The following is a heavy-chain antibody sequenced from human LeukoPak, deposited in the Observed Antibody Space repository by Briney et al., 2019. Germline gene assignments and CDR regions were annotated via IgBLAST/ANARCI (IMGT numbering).Heavy chain of an antibody. CDR2: ISSSSSTI. J-gene: IGHJ4*02. D-gene: IGHD2-2*01. CDR3: ARTHAPYCGSTSCLSFDY. CDR1: GFTFSSYW. Sequence: GGSLRLSCAASGFTFSSYWMHWVRQAPGKGLEWVSYISSSSSTIYYADSVKGRFTITRDNAKNSLYLQMNSLRAEDTAMYYCARTHAPYCGSTSCLSFDYWGQGTLLTVSS. V-gene: IGHV3-48*01.